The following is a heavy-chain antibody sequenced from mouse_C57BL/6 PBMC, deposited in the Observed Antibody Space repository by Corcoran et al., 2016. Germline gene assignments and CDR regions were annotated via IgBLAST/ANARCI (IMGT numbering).Heavy chain of an antibody. J-gene: IGHJ1*03. V-gene: IGHV1-80*01. CDR3: ARQYYGSSYGYCDV. Sequence: QVQLQQSGAELVKPGASVKISCKASGYAFSSYWMNWVKQRPGKGLEWIGQIYPGDGDTNYNGQFKGKATLTADKSSSTAYMQLSSLTSEDSAVYFCARQYYGSSYGYCDVWGTGTTVTVSS. D-gene: IGHD1-1*01. CDR1: GYAFSSYW. CDR2: IYPGDGDT.